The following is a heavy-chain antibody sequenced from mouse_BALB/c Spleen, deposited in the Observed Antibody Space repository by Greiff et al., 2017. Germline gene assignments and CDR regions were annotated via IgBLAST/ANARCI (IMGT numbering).Heavy chain of an antibody. J-gene: IGHJ1*01. Sequence: EVQVVESGGGLVKPGGSLKLSCAASGFTFSDYYMYWVRQTPEKRLEWVATISDGGSYTYYPDSVKGRFTISRDNAKNNLYLQMSSLKSEDTAMYYCARGYYGSSPWYFDVWGAGTTVTVSS. V-gene: IGHV5-4*02. CDR3: ARGYYGSSPWYFDV. D-gene: IGHD1-1*01. CDR2: ISDGGSYT. CDR1: GFTFSDYY.